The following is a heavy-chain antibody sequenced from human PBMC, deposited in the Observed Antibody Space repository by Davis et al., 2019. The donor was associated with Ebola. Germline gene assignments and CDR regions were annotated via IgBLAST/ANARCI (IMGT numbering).Heavy chain of an antibody. D-gene: IGHD1/OR15-1a*01. CDR3: TGSTGTRDY. CDR2: ISYDGSNK. J-gene: IGHJ4*02. CDR1: GFTFSSYG. V-gene: IGHV3-30*03. Sequence: GGSLRLSCAASGFTFSSYGMHWVRQAPGKGLEWVAVISYDGSNKYYADSVKGRFTISRDNSKNTLYLQMNSLKTEDTAVYYCTGSTGTRDYWGQGTLVTVSS.